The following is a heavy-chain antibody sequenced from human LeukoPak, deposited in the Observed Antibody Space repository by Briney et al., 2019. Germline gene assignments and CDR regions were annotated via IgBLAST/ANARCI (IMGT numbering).Heavy chain of an antibody. Sequence: GASVKVSCKASGGTFSSYAISWVRQAPGQGLEWMGWIIPIFGTANYAQKFQGRVTITADTSTSTAYMELSRLRSDDTAVYYCAREGNYYGSGIYFPLGYWGQGTLVTVSS. CDR2: IIPIFGTA. V-gene: IGHV1-69*06. CDR3: AREGNYYGSGIYFPLGY. J-gene: IGHJ4*02. D-gene: IGHD3-10*01. CDR1: GGTFSSYA.